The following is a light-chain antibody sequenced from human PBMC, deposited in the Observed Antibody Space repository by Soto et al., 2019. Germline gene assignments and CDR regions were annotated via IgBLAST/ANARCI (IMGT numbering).Light chain of an antibody. V-gene: IGKV4-1*01. CDR1: QSVLYSSNNKNY. J-gene: IGKJ3*01. CDR2: WAS. CDR3: QQYYSTPFP. Sequence: DIVMTQSPDSLAVSLGERATINCKSSQSVLYSSNNKNYLAWYQQKPGQPPKLPIYWASTRESGVPDRFSGSGSGTDFTLTISSLQAEDVAVYYCQQYYSTPFPFGPGTKVDIK.